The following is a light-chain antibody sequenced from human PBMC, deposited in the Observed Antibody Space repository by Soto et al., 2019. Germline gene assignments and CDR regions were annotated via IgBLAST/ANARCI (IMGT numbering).Light chain of an antibody. CDR2: GAS. CDR1: QSVSSSY. Sequence: EIVLTQSPGTLSLSPGERATLSCRASQSVSSSYLAWYQQKPGQAPRLLIYGASSRATGIPDRFSGSGSGTDFTLTISRLEPEDFAVHYCQQYGSSPRTFGQGTKMDIK. CDR3: QQYGSSPRT. V-gene: IGKV3-20*01. J-gene: IGKJ1*01.